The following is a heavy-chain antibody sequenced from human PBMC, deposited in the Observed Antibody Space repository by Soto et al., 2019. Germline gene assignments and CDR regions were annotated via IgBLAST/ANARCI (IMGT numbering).Heavy chain of an antibody. CDR3: VSHTVTTHYGMDV. D-gene: IGHD4-17*01. V-gene: IGHV3-11*01. CDR2: ISSSGSTI. CDR1: GFTFSDYY. Sequence: GGSLRLSCAASGFTFSDYYMSWIRQAPGKGLEWVSYISSSGSTIYYADSVKGRFTISRDNAKNSLYLQMNSLRAEDTAVYYCVSHTVTTHYGMDVWCHGTTVTVS. J-gene: IGHJ6*02.